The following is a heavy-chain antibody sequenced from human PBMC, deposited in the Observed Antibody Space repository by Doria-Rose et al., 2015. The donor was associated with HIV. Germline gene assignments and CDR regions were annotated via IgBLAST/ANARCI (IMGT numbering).Heavy chain of an antibody. CDR3: ARDIARRGGNAFDI. Sequence: VQLQESGGGLVQPGGSLRLSCAASGFTVSSNYMNWVRQAPGKGLEWVSLIYSGNSTYYADSVKGRFAISRDNSKNTLYLQMNSLRSEDTAVYYCARDIARRGGNAFDIWGQGTMVTVSS. V-gene: IGHV3-66*02. CDR2: IYSGNST. CDR1: GFTVSSNY. D-gene: IGHD5-12*01. J-gene: IGHJ3*02.